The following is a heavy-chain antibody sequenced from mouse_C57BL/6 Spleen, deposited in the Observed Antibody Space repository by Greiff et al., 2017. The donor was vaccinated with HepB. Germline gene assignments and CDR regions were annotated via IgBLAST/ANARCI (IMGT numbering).Heavy chain of an antibody. CDR1: GYTFTSYW. V-gene: IGHV1-50*01. J-gene: IGHJ2*01. CDR3: ARYGYDVFDY. CDR2: IDPSDSYT. Sequence: QVQLQQSGAELVKPGASVKLSCKASGYTFTSYWMQWVKQRPGQGLEWIGEIDPSDSYTNYNQKFKGKATLTVDTSSSTAYMQLSSLTSEDSAVYYCARYGYDVFDYWGQGTTLTVSS. D-gene: IGHD2-2*01.